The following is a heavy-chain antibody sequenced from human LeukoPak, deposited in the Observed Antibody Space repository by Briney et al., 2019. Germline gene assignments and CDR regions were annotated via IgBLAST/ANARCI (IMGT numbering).Heavy chain of an antibody. J-gene: IGHJ3*02. D-gene: IGHD3-22*01. CDR1: GYTLTIYG. CDR2: ISAYNGDT. Sequence: ASVKVSCKASGYTLTIYGISWVRQAPGQGLEWMGWISAYNGDTKYAQNFQGRVTMTTDSVTSTAYMELRSLRSDDTAVYYCATETPNYYDSSGYYSAGSIDIWGQGTMVTVSS. V-gene: IGHV1-18*01. CDR3: ATETPNYYDSSGYYSAGSIDI.